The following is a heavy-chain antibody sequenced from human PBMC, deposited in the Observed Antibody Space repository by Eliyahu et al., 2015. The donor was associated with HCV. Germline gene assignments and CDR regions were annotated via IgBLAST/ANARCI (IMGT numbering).Heavy chain of an antibody. CDR2: IYYSGST. Sequence: SSSSYYWGWIRQPPGKGLEWIGSIYYSGSTYYNPSLKSRVTISVDTSKNQFSLKLSSVTAADTAVYYCARGIRGLQDYWGQGTLVTVSS. CDR3: ARGIRGLQDY. CDR1: SSSSYY. J-gene: IGHJ4*02. V-gene: IGHV4-39*01. D-gene: IGHD3-10*01.